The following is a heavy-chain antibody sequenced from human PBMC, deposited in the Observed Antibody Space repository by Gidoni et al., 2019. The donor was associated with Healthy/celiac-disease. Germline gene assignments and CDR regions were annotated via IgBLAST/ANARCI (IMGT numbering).Heavy chain of an antibody. V-gene: IGHV4-34*01. Sequence: QVQLQQWGAGLLKPSETLSLTCAAYGGSFSGYYWSWIRQPPVKGLEWIGEINHSGSTNYTPSLKSRVTISVDTSKNQFSLKLSSVTAADTAVYYCAIAQYSSSCPLDYWGQGTLVTVSS. J-gene: IGHJ4*02. D-gene: IGHD6-13*01. CDR3: AIAQYSSSCPLDY. CDR2: INHSGST. CDR1: GGSFSGYY.